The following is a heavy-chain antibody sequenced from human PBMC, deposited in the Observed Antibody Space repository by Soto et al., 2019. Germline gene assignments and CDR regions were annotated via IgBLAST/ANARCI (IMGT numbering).Heavy chain of an antibody. D-gene: IGHD3-22*01. CDR1: GFTFSSYG. J-gene: IGHJ4*02. CDR2: IWYDGSNK. CDR3: ARDFYYDSSGYLEYYFDY. V-gene: IGHV3-33*01. Sequence: GGSVRLSCAASGFTFSSYGMHWVRQAPGKGLEWVAVIWYDGSNKYYADSVKGRFTISRDNSKNTLYLQMNSLRAEDTAVYYCARDFYYDSSGYLEYYFDYWGQGTLVTVSS.